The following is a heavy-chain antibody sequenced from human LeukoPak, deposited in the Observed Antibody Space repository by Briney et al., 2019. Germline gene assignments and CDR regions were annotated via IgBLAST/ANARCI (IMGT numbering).Heavy chain of an antibody. Sequence: GASVKVSCKASGYSIRGSSINWVRQAPGQGLEWIGYINTMSGNPTYAQGFTGRFVFSLETSVSTAYLLISSLKAEDSGVYYCTRDLAYLHFDVWGQGTLVTVSS. D-gene: IGHD2/OR15-2a*01. CDR2: INTMSGNP. CDR1: GYSIRGSS. J-gene: IGHJ4*02. CDR3: TRDLAYLHFDV. V-gene: IGHV7-4-1*02.